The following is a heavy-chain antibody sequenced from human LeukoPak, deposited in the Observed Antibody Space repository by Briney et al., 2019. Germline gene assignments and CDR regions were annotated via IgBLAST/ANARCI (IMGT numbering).Heavy chain of an antibody. CDR3: ARAQITMIVVVTYWYFDL. Sequence: SETLSLTCTVSGYSISSGYYWGWIRQPPGKGLEWIGSIYHSGSTYYNPSLKSRVTISVDTSKNQISLNLSSVTAADTAVYYCARAQITMIVVVTYWYFDLWGRGTLVTVSS. J-gene: IGHJ2*01. V-gene: IGHV4-38-2*02. CDR2: IYHSGST. D-gene: IGHD3-22*01. CDR1: GYSISSGYY.